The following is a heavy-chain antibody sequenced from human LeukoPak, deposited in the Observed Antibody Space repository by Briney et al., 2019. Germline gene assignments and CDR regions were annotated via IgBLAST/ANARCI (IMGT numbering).Heavy chain of an antibody. J-gene: IGHJ3*02. Sequence: PSETLSLTCTVSGGSISSSSYYWGWIRQPPGTGLEWIGSIYYSGSTYYNPSLKSRVTISVDTSKNQFSLKLSSVTAADTAVYYCARPSPGYDSSGYDHAFDIWGQGTMVTVSS. V-gene: IGHV4-39*01. CDR2: IYYSGST. CDR1: GGSISSSSYY. CDR3: ARPSPGYDSSGYDHAFDI. D-gene: IGHD3-22*01.